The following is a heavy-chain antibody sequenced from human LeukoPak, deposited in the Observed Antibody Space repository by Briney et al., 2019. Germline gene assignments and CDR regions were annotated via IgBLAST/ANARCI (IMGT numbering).Heavy chain of an antibody. J-gene: IGHJ4*02. CDR2: INPSSGGT. D-gene: IGHD2-2*01. Sequence: ASVKVSCKASGYSFTGHYIHWVRQVPGQGLEWMGWINPSSGGTSFAQKFQGRVTMTRDTSITTAFMELSSLRSDDTAVYYCARDADCTSTSCYVGYWGQGTLVTVSP. CDR3: ARDADCTSTSCYVGY. CDR1: GYSFTGHY. V-gene: IGHV1-2*02.